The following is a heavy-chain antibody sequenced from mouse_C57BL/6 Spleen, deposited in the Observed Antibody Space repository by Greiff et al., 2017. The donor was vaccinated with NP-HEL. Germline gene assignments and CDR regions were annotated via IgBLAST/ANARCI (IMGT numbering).Heavy chain of an antibody. J-gene: IGHJ4*01. Sequence: EVKLMESGPGLVKPSQSLSLTCSVTGYSITSGYYWNWIRQFPGNKLEWMGYISYDGSNNYNPSLKNRISITRDTSKNQFFLKLNSVTTEDTATYYCASLYYDYVYAMDYWGQGTSVTVSS. CDR3: ASLYYDYVYAMDY. D-gene: IGHD2-4*01. V-gene: IGHV3-6*01. CDR1: GYSITSGYY. CDR2: ISYDGSN.